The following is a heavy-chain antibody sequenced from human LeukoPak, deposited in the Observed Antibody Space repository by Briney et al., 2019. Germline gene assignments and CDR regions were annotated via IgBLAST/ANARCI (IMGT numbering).Heavy chain of an antibody. V-gene: IGHV1-69*05. CDR1: GGTFSSYA. CDR3: ASSYSSGRVDY. CDR2: IIPIFGTA. D-gene: IGHD6-19*01. Sequence: VASVKVSCKASGGTFSSYAISWVRQAPGQGLEWMGGIIPIFGTANYAQKFQGRVTITTDESTSTAYMELSSPRSEDTAVYYCASSYSSGRVDYWGQGTLVTVSS. J-gene: IGHJ4*02.